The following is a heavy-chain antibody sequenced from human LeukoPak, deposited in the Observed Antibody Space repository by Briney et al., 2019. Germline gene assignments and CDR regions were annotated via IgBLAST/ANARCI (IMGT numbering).Heavy chain of an antibody. CDR2: IYYSGST. D-gene: IGHD2-2*01. J-gene: IGHJ5*02. V-gene: IGHV4-59*01. Sequence: SSETLSLTCTVSGGSISSYYWSWIRRPPGKGLEWIGYIYYSGSTNYNPSLKSRVTISVDTSKNQFSLKLSSVTAADTAVYYCARAVVPAAMRGNWFDPWGQGTLVTVSS. CDR1: GGSISSYY. CDR3: ARAVVPAAMRGNWFDP.